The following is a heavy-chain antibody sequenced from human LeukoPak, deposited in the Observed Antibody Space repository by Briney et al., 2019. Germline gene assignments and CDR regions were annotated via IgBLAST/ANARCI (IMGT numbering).Heavy chain of an antibody. J-gene: IGHJ3*02. CDR1: GGSISSYY. D-gene: IGHD3-22*01. CDR3: ARGPYSYDSSGAFDI. V-gene: IGHV4-59*08. CDR2: IYYSGST. Sequence: PSETLSLTCTVSGGSISSYYWSWIRQPPGKGLEWIGYIYYSGSTNYNPSLKSRISISVDTSKNQFSLKLSSVTAADTAVYFCARGPYSYDSSGAFDIWGQGTMVTVSS.